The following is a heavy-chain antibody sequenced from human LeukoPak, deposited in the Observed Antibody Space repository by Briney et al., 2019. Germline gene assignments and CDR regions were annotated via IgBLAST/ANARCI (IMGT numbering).Heavy chain of an antibody. Sequence: GGSLRLSCAASGFTFSSYAMSWVRQAPGKGLEWVSAISGSGGSTYYADSVKGRFTISRDNAKNSLYLQMNSLRAEDTAVYYCARVFSVRGVITDYFDYWGQGTLVTVSS. CDR1: GFTFSSYA. CDR3: ARVFSVRGVITDYFDY. D-gene: IGHD3-10*01. CDR2: ISGSGGST. V-gene: IGHV3-23*01. J-gene: IGHJ4*02.